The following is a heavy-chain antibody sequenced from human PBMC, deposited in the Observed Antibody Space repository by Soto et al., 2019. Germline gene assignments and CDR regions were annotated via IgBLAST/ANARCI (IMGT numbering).Heavy chain of an antibody. J-gene: IGHJ6*02. CDR3: ARESYDFWSGYHQRYYYGMDV. D-gene: IGHD3-3*01. CDR2: IIPIFGTA. CDR1: GGTFSSYA. V-gene: IGHV1-69*13. Sequence: GXSVKVSCKASGGTFSSYAISWVRQAPVQGLEWMGGIIPIFGTANYAQKFQGRVTITADESTSTAYMELSSLRSEDTAVYYCARESYDFWSGYHQRYYYGMDVWGQGTKVTVYS.